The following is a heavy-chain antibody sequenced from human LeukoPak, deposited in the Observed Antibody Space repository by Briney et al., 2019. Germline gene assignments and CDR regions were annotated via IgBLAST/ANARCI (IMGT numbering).Heavy chain of an antibody. CDR3: ARETSIVVVPAALASWFDP. V-gene: IGHV4-59*12. D-gene: IGHD2-2*01. Sequence: KPSETLSLTCTVSGGSISSYYWSWIRQPPGKGLEWIGYIYYSGSTNYNPSLKSRVTISVDTSKNQFSLKLSSVTAADTAVYYCARETSIVVVPAALASWFDPWGQGTLVTVSS. CDR2: IYYSGST. CDR1: GGSISSYY. J-gene: IGHJ5*02.